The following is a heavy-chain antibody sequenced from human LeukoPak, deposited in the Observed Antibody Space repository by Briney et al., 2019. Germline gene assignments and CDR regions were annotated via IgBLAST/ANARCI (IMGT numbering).Heavy chain of an antibody. CDR1: GGTFSSYA. J-gene: IGHJ6*02. CDR2: IIPIFGTA. Sequence: SVKVSCKASGGTFSSYAISWVRQAPGQGLEWMGGIIPIFGTANSAQKFQGRVTITADESTSAAYMELSSLRSEDTAVYYCARAPWCGSLIYYYYGMDVWGQGTTVTVSS. D-gene: IGHD3-3*01. CDR3: ARAPWCGSLIYYYYGMDV. V-gene: IGHV1-69*13.